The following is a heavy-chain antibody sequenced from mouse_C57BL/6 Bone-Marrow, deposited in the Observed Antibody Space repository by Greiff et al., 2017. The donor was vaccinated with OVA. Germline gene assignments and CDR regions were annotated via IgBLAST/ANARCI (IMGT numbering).Heavy chain of an antibody. J-gene: IGHJ3*01. CDR1: GYSITSGYY. CDR3: ARGDYDVGFAY. D-gene: IGHD2-4*01. Sequence: EVKLQESGPGLVKPSQSLSLTCSVTGYSITSGYYWNWIRQFPGNKLEWMGYISYDGSNNYNPSLKNRISITRDTSKNQFFLKLNSVTTEDTATYYCARGDYDVGFAYWGQGTLVTVSA. CDR2: ISYDGSN. V-gene: IGHV3-6*01.